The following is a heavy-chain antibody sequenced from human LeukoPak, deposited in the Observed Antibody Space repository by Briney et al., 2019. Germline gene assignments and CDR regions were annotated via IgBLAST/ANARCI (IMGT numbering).Heavy chain of an antibody. D-gene: IGHD5-18*01. J-gene: IGHJ5*02. Sequence: GSLRLSCAASGFTFNKAWMSWVRQPPGKGLEWIGEIYHSGSTNYNPSLKSRVTISVDKSKNQFSLKLSSVTAADTAVYYCARVGDGQLWLNRFDPWGQGTLVTVSS. CDR1: GFTFNKAW. V-gene: IGHV4-4*02. CDR2: IYHSGST. CDR3: ARVGDGQLWLNRFDP.